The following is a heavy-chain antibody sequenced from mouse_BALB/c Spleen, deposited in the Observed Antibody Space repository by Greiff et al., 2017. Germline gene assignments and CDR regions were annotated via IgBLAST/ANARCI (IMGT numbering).Heavy chain of an antibody. J-gene: IGHJ2*01. V-gene: IGHV1-4*01. CDR3: ARWYYPDGY. D-gene: IGHD1-1*01. CDR2: INPSSGYT. Sequence: QVQLQQSGAELARPGASVKMSCKASGYTFTSYTMHWVNQRPGQGLEWIGYINPSSGYTNYNQKFKDKATLTADKSSSTAYMQLSSLTSEDSAVYYCARWYYPDGYWGQGTTLTVSS. CDR1: GYTFTSYT.